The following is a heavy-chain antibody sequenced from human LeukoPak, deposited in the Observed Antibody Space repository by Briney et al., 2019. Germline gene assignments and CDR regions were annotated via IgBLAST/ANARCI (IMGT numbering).Heavy chain of an antibody. V-gene: IGHV3-48*03. CDR2: ISSSGSTI. CDR1: GFTFSSYE. J-gene: IGHJ4*02. CDR3: ARERYSYYSY. Sequence: QPGGSLRLSCAASGFTFSSYEMNWVRQAPGKGLEWVPYISSSGSTIYYADSVKGRFTISRDNAKNSLYLQMNSLRAEDTAVYYCARERYSYYSYWGQGTLVTASS. D-gene: IGHD5-18*01.